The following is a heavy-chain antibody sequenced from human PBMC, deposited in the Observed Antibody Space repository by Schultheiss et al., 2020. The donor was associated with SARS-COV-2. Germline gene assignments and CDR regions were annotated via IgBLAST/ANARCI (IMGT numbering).Heavy chain of an antibody. CDR3: AKDAGIRGYY. CDR2: ISYDGSNK. V-gene: IGHV3-30*18. D-gene: IGHD1-14*01. Sequence: GESLKISCAASGFTFSSYAMSWVRQAPGKGLEWVAVISYDGSNKYYADSVKGRFTISRDNSKNTLYLQMNSLRAEDTAVYYCAKDAGIRGYYWGQGTLVTVSS. CDR1: GFTFSSYA. J-gene: IGHJ4*02.